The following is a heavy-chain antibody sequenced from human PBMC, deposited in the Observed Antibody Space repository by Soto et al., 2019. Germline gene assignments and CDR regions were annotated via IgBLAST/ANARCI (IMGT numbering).Heavy chain of an antibody. V-gene: IGHV3-30-3*01. D-gene: IGHD5-18*01. CDR3: PGDLGGRSSGNSYGY. CDR1: GFTFSSYT. J-gene: IGHJ4*02. Sequence: PGGSLRLSCAASGFTFSSYTMHWVRQAPGKGLEWVAVISYDGSNKYYADSVKGRFTISRDNSKNTLYLQMNSLRAEDTAVYYCPGDLGGRSSGNSYGYWGQGTLVTVSS. CDR2: ISYDGSNK.